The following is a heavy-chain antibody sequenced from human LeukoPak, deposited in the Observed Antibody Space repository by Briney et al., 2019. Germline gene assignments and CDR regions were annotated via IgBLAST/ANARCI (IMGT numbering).Heavy chain of an antibody. CDR2: ISYDGSNK. CDR1: GFTFSTYS. Sequence: GMSLRLSCVVSGFTFSTYSMHWVRQAPGKALEWVAVISYDGSNKYYADSVKGRFTISRDNSNNTLYLQMNSLRAEDTAMYYCATDDSSSTSWYIVGDYWGQGTLVTVSS. CDR3: ATDDSSSTSWYIVGDY. J-gene: IGHJ4*02. V-gene: IGHV3-30-3*01. D-gene: IGHD6-13*01.